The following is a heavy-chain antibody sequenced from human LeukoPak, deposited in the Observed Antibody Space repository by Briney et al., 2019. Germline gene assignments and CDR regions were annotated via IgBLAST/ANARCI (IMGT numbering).Heavy chain of an antibody. V-gene: IGHV3-7*03. CDR1: EFTFFTYW. J-gene: IGHJ5*02. Sequence: GGSLRLSCAASEFTFFTYWMTWVRQAPGKGLEWVANIKQDGSEKYYVDSVKGRFTISRDNAKNSLYLRMDTLRAEDTAVYYCARAPRFRLVGVPKGPFDPWGQGTLVTVSS. D-gene: IGHD1-26*01. CDR3: ARAPRFRLVGVPKGPFDP. CDR2: IKQDGSEK.